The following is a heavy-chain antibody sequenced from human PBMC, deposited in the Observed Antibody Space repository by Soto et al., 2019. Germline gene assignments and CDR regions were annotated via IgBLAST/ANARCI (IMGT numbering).Heavy chain of an antibody. Sequence: GESLKISCXGSGYTFTSYWIGWVRQMPGKGLGWMGIIYPGDSDTRYSPSFQGQVTISADKSISTAYLQWSSLKASDTAMYYCASLSRGYNYGLDVWGQGTTVTVSS. CDR2: IYPGDSDT. D-gene: IGHD3-10*01. V-gene: IGHV5-51*01. CDR3: ASLSRGYNYGLDV. J-gene: IGHJ6*02. CDR1: GYTFTSYW.